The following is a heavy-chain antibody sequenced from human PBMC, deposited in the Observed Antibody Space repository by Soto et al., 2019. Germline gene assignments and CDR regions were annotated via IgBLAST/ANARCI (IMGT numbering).Heavy chain of an antibody. V-gene: IGHV3-30*03. D-gene: IGHD2-21*02. Sequence: GGSLRLSCAASGFTFNISGMHWVRQAPGKGLEWVAVIAFDGRQAFYGDSVRGRFTISRDNSKNTLFLQMKNLTPEDTAVYYCATKVRVTNYLYYGMDVWGQGTTVTVSS. J-gene: IGHJ6*02. CDR3: ATKVRVTNYLYYGMDV. CDR1: GFTFNISG. CDR2: IAFDGRQA.